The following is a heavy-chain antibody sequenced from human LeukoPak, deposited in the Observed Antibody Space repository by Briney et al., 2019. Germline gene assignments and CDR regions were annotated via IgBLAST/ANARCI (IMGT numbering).Heavy chain of an antibody. CDR3: ARFKAASDI. J-gene: IGHJ3*02. CDR1: GFSFSTYS. Sequence: GGSLRLSCAASGFSFSTYSMNWVRQAPGKGLEWVSYISSSSTTIYYTDSVKGRFTISRDNAKNSLYLQMDSLRGEDTAVYYCARFKAASDIWGQGTMVTVSS. CDR2: ISSSSTTI. V-gene: IGHV3-48*01.